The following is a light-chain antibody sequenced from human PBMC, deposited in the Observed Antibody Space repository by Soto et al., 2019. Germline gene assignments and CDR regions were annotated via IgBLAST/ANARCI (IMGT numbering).Light chain of an antibody. J-gene: IGKJ5*01. V-gene: IGKV1-9*01. CDR3: HQLKSYPLT. Sequence: DIQLTQSPSFLSASVGDRVTITCRASRSISTYLAWYQQKPGRAPKLLVSAADTLQSGVPSRFSGSGSGTEFTLTINSLQPEDFATYYCHQLKSYPLTFGQGTRLEIK. CDR1: RSISTY. CDR2: AAD.